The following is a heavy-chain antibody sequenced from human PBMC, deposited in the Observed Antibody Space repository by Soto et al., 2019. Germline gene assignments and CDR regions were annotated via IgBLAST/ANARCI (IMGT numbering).Heavy chain of an antibody. CDR3: ARGPDYEGYFDY. CDR2: IILPFGTP. D-gene: IGHD4-17*01. Sequence: QVRLVQSEAEVKKPGSSVKVSCKASGGSFSNNAISWVRHAPGQGLEWMGVIILPFGTPNYAQTFQGRVTITADESMTTAYMELSGLRSEDTAVYYCARGPDYEGYFDYWGRGTLVTVSS. CDR1: GGSFSNNA. V-gene: IGHV1-69*12. J-gene: IGHJ4*02.